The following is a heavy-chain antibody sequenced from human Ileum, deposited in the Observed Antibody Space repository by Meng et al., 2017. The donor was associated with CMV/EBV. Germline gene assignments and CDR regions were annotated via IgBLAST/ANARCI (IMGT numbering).Heavy chain of an antibody. V-gene: IGHV3-33*06. CDR1: GFIVRNYG. CDR2: TWYDGSNE. D-gene: IGHD1-26*01. CDR3: AKDLGIVGVHGLDY. Sequence: ASGFIVRNYGMHWVRQAPGKGLGWVAITWYDGSNEQYADSVKGRFTISRDNSKNTLYLQMNSLRVEDTAVYYCAKDLGIVGVHGLDYWGQGTLVTVS. J-gene: IGHJ4*02.